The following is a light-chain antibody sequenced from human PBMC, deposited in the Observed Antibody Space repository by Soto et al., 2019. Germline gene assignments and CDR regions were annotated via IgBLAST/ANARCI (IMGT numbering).Light chain of an antibody. J-gene: IGKJ1*01. V-gene: IGKV3-11*01. CDR2: DTS. CDR1: QSVNNY. Sequence: EIVLSQSPGTLSLSPGERATLSYRASQSVNNYLAWYQQKPGQAPRLLIYDTSDRATGIPARFSGSGSGTDFTLTISSLEPEDFAVFYCQQRSIWPWTFGQGTKVDIK. CDR3: QQRSIWPWT.